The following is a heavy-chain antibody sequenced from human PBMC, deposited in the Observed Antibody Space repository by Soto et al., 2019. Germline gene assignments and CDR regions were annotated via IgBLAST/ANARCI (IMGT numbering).Heavy chain of an antibody. Sequence: ASVKVSCKASGYTFTSYDINWVRQATGQGLEWMGWMNPNSGNTVYAQKFQDRVTMTRNTSISTAYMELSSLRSEDTAVYYCARERTMYGMDVWGQGTTVTVSS. CDR3: ARERTMYGMDV. CDR1: GYTFTSYD. CDR2: MNPNSGNT. J-gene: IGHJ6*02. V-gene: IGHV1-8*01.